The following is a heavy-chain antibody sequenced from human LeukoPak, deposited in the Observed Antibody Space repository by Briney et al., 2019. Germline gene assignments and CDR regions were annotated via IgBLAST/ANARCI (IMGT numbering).Heavy chain of an antibody. CDR2: IKHDGSDK. J-gene: IGHJ4*02. V-gene: IGHV3-7*04. CDR1: GFTFSSYW. Sequence: GGSLRLSCAASGFTFSSYWMSCVRQAPGKGLEWVANIKHDGSDKYYVDSVKGRFTISRDNAENSLYLQMNSLRAEDTAMYYCARSQSLGYWGQGTLVTVSS. CDR3: ARSQSLGY.